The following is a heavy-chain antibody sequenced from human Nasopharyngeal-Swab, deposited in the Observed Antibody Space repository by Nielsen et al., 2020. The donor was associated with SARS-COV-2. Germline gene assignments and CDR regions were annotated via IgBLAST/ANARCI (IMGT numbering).Heavy chain of an antibody. V-gene: IGHV3-23*01. Sequence: GGSLRLSCAASGFTFSSYAMNWVRQAPGTGLGLVSAISGSGGSTYYADSVKGRFTISRDNSKNTLYLQMNGLRAEDTAVYYCAKDRRIKYDFWSGSRSDSFDIWGQGTMVTVSS. J-gene: IGHJ3*02. CDR3: AKDRRIKYDFWSGSRSDSFDI. CDR1: GFTFSSYA. D-gene: IGHD3-3*01. CDR2: ISGSGGST.